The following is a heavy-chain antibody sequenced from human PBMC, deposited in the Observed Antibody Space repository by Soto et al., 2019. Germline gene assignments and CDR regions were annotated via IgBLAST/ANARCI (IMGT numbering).Heavy chain of an antibody. CDR1: GFTFSSYA. D-gene: IGHD2-15*01. CDR2: ISGSGGST. CDR3: AKDNTLVVVVANWFDP. J-gene: IGHJ5*02. V-gene: IGHV3-23*01. Sequence: GSLRLSCAASGFTFSSYAMSWVRQAPGKGLEWVSAISGSGGSTYYADSVKGRFTISRDNSKNTLYLQMNSLRAEDTAVYYCAKDNTLVVVVANWFDPWGQGTLVTVSS.